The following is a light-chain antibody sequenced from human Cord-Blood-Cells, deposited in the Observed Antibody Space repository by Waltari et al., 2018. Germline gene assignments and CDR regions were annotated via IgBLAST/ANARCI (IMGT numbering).Light chain of an antibody. J-gene: IGKJ1*01. CDR2: GAS. V-gene: IGKV3-15*01. CDR1: QSVSSN. Sequence: EIVMTQSPATLSVSHGERATPPCRASQSVSSNLAWYQQKPGQAPRLLIYGASTRATGIPARFSCSVSGTEFTLTISSLQSEDFAVYYCQQYNNWPPWTFGQGTKVEIK. CDR3: QQYNNWPPWT.